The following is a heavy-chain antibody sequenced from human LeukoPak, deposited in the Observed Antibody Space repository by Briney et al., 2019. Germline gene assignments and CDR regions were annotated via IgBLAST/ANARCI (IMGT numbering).Heavy chain of an antibody. D-gene: IGHD3-22*01. CDR1: GFTLSRHW. J-gene: IGHJ4*02. CDR2: IKHDGSEK. CDR3: ATPLDYYDRSDSHQGGD. V-gene: IGHV3-7*03. Sequence: PGGSLRLSCAASGFTLSRHWMTWVRQAPGKGLEWVANIKHDGSEKNYVDSAKGRFTISRDNANNSLYLQMNGLRAEDTAVYYCATPLDYYDRSDSHQGGDWGQGTLVTVSS.